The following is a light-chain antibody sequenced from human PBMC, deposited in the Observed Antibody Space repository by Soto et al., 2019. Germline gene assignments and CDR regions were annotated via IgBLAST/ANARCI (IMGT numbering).Light chain of an antibody. CDR3: QKYNYWPRT. J-gene: IGKJ1*01. CDR1: QSIRRS. V-gene: IGKV3-15*01. CDR2: GAS. Sequence: DIVMTQSPATLSASPGERATISCRASQSIRRSLAWYQKKPGQAPRLLLSGASTLAPGIPARFSGSGSGTVFTLTINSLQSEDVAVYYCQKYNYWPRTFGRGTEVEIK.